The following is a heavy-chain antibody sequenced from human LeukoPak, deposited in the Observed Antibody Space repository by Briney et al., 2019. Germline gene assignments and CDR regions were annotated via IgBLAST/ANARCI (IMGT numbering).Heavy chain of an antibody. CDR2: IYYSGST. CDR3: AREYCSSTSCYRDAFDI. J-gene: IGHJ3*02. D-gene: IGHD2-2*01. V-gene: IGHV4-59*01. CDR1: GGSISGYY. Sequence: SETLSLTCTVSGGSISGYYWSWIRQPPGKGLEWIGYIYYSGSTNYNPSLKSRVTTSVDTSKNQFSLRLNSVTAADTAVYYCAREYCSSTSCYRDAFDIWGQGTMVTVSS.